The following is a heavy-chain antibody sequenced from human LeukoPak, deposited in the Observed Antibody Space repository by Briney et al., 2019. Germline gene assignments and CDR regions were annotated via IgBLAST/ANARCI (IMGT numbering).Heavy chain of an antibody. Sequence: GGSLRLSCAVSGFTFSDYYMSWIRQAPGKGLEWVSAISGSGGSTYYADSVKGRFTISRDNSKNTLYLQMNSLRAEDTAVYYCAKGRYGSGTDFDYWGQGTLVTVSS. J-gene: IGHJ4*02. V-gene: IGHV3-23*01. CDR3: AKGRYGSGTDFDY. CDR1: GFTFSDYY. D-gene: IGHD3-10*01. CDR2: ISGSGGST.